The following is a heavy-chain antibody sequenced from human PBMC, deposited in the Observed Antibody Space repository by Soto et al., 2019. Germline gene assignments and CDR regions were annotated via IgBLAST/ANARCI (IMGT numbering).Heavy chain of an antibody. V-gene: IGHV3-23*01. J-gene: IGHJ3*02. CDR2: ISGSGGST. CDR3: AKDIYGDSPNDASDI. D-gene: IGHD4-17*01. Sequence: EVQLLESGGCLVQPGGSLSIACAASGFTFSSYAMIWVRQAPGKGLEWVSAISGSGGSTYYADSVKGRFTISRDNSKNTLYLQMNSVRAEDTAVYYCAKDIYGDSPNDASDIWGQGTMVTVSS. CDR1: GFTFSSYA.